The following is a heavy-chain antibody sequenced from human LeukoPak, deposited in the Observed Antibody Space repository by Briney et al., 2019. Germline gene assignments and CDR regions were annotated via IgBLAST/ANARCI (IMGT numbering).Heavy chain of an antibody. V-gene: IGHV1-18*01. Sequence: GASVKVSCKASGYTFTSYGISWVRQAPGQGLEWMGWISAYNGNTNYAQKFQGRVTITADKSTSTAYMELSSLRSEDTAVYYCARAPGVYYYDSSGYLDYWGQGTLVTVSS. CDR1: GYTFTSYG. CDR2: ISAYNGNT. D-gene: IGHD3-22*01. CDR3: ARAPGVYYYDSSGYLDY. J-gene: IGHJ4*02.